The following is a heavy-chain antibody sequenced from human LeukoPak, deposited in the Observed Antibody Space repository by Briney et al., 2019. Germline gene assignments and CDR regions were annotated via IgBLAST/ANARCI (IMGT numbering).Heavy chain of an antibody. CDR3: ASSGWYGGAFDI. D-gene: IGHD6-19*01. J-gene: IGHJ3*02. Sequence: ASVKVSCKASGYTFTSYGISWVRQAPGQGLEWMGWISAYNGNTNYAQKLQGRVTMTRDTSTSTVYMELSSLRSEDTAVYYCASSGWYGGAFDIWGQGTMVTVSS. CDR1: GYTFTSYG. V-gene: IGHV1-18*01. CDR2: ISAYNGNT.